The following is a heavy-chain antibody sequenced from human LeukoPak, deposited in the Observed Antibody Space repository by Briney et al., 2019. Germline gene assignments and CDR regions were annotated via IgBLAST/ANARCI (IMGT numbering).Heavy chain of an antibody. V-gene: IGHV5-51*01. D-gene: IGHD3-10*01. CDR1: GYSFTSYW. Sequence: ASVKVSCKXSGYSFTSYWIGWVRQMPGKGLEWMGIIYPGDSDTRYSPSFQGQVTISADKSISTAYLQWSSLKASDTAMYYCARRFRGPDDAFDIWGQRTMVTVSS. CDR3: ARRFRGPDDAFDI. J-gene: IGHJ3*02. CDR2: IYPGDSDT.